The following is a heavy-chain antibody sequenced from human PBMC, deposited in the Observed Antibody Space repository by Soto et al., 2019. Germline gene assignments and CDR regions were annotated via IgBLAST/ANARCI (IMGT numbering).Heavy chain of an antibody. Sequence: GESLKISCKGSGYSFTSYWIGWVRQMPGKGLEWMGIIYPGDSDTRYSPSFQGQVTISADKSISTAYLQWSSLKASDTAMYYCARAQQWMVRGYYYYGMDVWGPGTTVTVSS. CDR1: GYSFTSYW. J-gene: IGHJ6*02. D-gene: IGHD6-19*01. V-gene: IGHV5-51*01. CDR2: IYPGDSDT. CDR3: ARAQQWMVRGYYYYGMDV.